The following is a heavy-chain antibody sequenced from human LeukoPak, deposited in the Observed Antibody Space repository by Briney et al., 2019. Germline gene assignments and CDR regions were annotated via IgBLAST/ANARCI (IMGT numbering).Heavy chain of an antibody. CDR3: AREGDILTGIDY. Sequence: GGSLRLSCATSGFTFSSNWMSWVRHVPGRGLDWVANIKPDGSAQYYAASVKGRFTVSRDNAKNSVYLQMNSLRAEDTAVYYCAREGDILTGIDYWGQGTLVTVSS. V-gene: IGHV3-7*03. CDR2: IKPDGSAQ. D-gene: IGHD3-9*01. CDR1: GFTFSSNW. J-gene: IGHJ4*02.